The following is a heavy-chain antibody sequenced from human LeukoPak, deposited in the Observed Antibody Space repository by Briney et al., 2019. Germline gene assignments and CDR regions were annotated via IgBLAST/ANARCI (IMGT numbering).Heavy chain of an antibody. Sequence: ASVKVSCKASGYTFTSYGINWVRQAPGQGLEWMGWISAYNGNTNYAQKLQGRVTMTTDTSTSTAYMELRSLRSDDTAVYYCAREGFYGSGSYQRYYFDYWGQGTLVTVSS. CDR3: AREGFYGSGSYQRYYFDY. D-gene: IGHD3-10*01. CDR1: GYTFTSYG. J-gene: IGHJ4*02. V-gene: IGHV1-18*04. CDR2: ISAYNGNT.